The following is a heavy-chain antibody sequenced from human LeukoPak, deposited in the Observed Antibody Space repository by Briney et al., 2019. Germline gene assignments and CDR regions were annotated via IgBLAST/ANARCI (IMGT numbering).Heavy chain of an antibody. CDR3: ATTREGVHFDY. D-gene: IGHD1-14*01. CDR2: IIPIFGTA. V-gene: IGHV1-69*06. CDR1: GGTFSSYA. J-gene: IGHJ4*02. Sequence: ASVKVSCKASGGTFSSYAISWVRQAPGQGLEWMGGIIPIFGTANYAQKFQGRVTMTEDTSTDTAYMELSSLRSEDTAVYYCATTREGVHFDYWGQGTLVTVSS.